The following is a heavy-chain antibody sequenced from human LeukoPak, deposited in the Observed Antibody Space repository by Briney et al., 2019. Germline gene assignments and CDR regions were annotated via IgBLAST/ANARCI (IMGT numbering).Heavy chain of an antibody. Sequence: SETLSLTCTVSGYSISSGYYWGWIRQPPGKGLEWIGSIYHSGSTYYNPSLKSRVTISVDTSKNQFSLKLSSVTAADTAVYYCARGQEDWDRQQRAVHFDYWGQGTLVTVSS. D-gene: IGHD1/OR15-1a*01. J-gene: IGHJ4*02. CDR2: IYHSGST. V-gene: IGHV4-38-2*02. CDR1: GYSISSGYY. CDR3: ARGQEDWDRQQRAVHFDY.